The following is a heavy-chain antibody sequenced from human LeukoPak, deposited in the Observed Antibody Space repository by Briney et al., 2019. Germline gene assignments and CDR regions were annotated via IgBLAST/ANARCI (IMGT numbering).Heavy chain of an antibody. CDR3: AREASEIVMVTARFDC. CDR2: INPSSGGT. Sequence: GASVKVSCKASGYTFTGYSMHWVRQAPGQGLEWMGRINPSSGGTNYAQKFQGRVTMTRDTSISTAYMELRLGSDDTAVYYCAREASEIVMVTARFDCWGQGTLVTVSS. J-gene: IGHJ4*02. V-gene: IGHV1-2*06. CDR1: GYTFTGYS. D-gene: IGHD2-21*02.